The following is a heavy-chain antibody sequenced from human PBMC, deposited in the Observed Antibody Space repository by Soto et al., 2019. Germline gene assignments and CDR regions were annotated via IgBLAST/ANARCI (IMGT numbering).Heavy chain of an antibody. CDR3: VREGIAAAGTLYY. J-gene: IGHJ4*02. D-gene: IGHD6-13*01. CDR1: GGSISSGDYY. CDR2: IYYSGST. V-gene: IGHV4-30-4*01. Sequence: QVQLQESGPGLVKPSQTLSLTCTVSGGSISSGDYYWSWIRQPPGKGLEWIGYIYYSGSTYYNPSLKSRVTISVDTSKNQFSLKLSSVTAADTAVYYCVREGIAAAGTLYYWGQGTLVTVSS.